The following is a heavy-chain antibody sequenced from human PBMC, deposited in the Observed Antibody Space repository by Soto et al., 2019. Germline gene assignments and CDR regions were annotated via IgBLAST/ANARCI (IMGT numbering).Heavy chain of an antibody. J-gene: IGHJ4*02. Sequence: GGSLRLSCAASGFTFSSYAIHWVRQAPGKGLEWVAVISYDGSNKYYADSVKGRFTTSRDNSKNTLYLQMNSLRAEDTAVYYCARSFYDSSGYYIDYWGQGTLVTVSS. D-gene: IGHD3-22*01. CDR3: ARSFYDSSGYYIDY. V-gene: IGHV3-30-3*01. CDR2: ISYDGSNK. CDR1: GFTFSSYA.